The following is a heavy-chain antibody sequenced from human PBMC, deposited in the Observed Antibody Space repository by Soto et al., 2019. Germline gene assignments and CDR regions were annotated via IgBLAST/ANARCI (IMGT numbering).Heavy chain of an antibody. V-gene: IGHV4-4*02. CDR1: GGSISSSNW. D-gene: IGHD5-18*01. CDR3: ARGYSYGNGAFDI. J-gene: IGHJ3*02. Sequence: QVQLQESGPGLVKPSGTLSLTCAVSGGSISSSNWWSWVRQPPGKGLEWIGEIYHSGSTNYNPSLKSRATXSXDXXKNQFSLKLSSVTAADTAVYYCARGYSYGNGAFDIWGQGTMVTVSS. CDR2: IYHSGST.